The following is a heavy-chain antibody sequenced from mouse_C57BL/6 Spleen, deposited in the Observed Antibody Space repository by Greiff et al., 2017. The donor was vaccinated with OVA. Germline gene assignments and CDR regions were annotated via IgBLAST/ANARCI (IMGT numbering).Heavy chain of an antibody. D-gene: IGHD2-4*01. J-gene: IGHJ4*01. V-gene: IGHV1-64*01. CDR3: AFYYDYDNAMDY. CDR2: IHPNSGST. Sequence: VQLQQPGAELVKPGASVKLSCKASGYTFTSYWMHWVKQRPGQGLEWIGMIHPNSGSTNYNEKFKSKATLTVDKSSSTAYMQLSSLTSEDSAVYYCAFYYDYDNAMDYWGQGTSVTVSS. CDR1: GYTFTSYW.